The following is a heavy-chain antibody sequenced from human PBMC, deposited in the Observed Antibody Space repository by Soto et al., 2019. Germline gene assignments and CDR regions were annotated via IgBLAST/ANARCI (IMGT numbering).Heavy chain of an antibody. CDR1: GGTFSSYA. J-gene: IGHJ6*02. CDR2: IIPIFGTA. Sequence: QVQLVQSGAEVKKPGSSVKVSCKASGGTFSSYAISWGRQAPGQGLEWMGGIIPIFGTANYAQKFQGRVTTTADESPSPDSMELGSLGSEDPAVYYCVRGVRFDYYYGMDVWGQGTTVTVSS. CDR3: VRGVRFDYYYGMDV. V-gene: IGHV1-69*12. D-gene: IGHD3-10*01.